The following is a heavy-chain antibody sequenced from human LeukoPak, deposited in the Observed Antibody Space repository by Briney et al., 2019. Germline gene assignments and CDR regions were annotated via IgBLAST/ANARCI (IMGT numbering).Heavy chain of an antibody. D-gene: IGHD3-3*01. CDR1: GYSISSGYY. CDR3: ARGRGQRITIFGVPSLGDWFDP. CDR2: IYHSGST. J-gene: IGHJ5*02. Sequence: SETLSLTCTVSGYSISSGYYWGWIRQPPGKGLEWIGSIYHSGSTYYNPSLKSRVTISVDTSKNQFSLKLSSVTAADTAVYYCARGRGQRITIFGVPSLGDWFDPWGQGTLVTVSS. V-gene: IGHV4-38-2*02.